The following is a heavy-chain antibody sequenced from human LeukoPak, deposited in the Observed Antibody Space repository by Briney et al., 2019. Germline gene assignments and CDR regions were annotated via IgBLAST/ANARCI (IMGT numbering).Heavy chain of an antibody. Sequence: PGGSLRLSCAASGFTFSSYSMNWVRQAPGKGLEWVSSISSSSSYIYYADSVKGRFTISRDNAKNSLYLQMNSLRAEDTAVYYCARAPYCGGDCYSYYFGYWGQGTLVNVSS. CDR2: ISSSSSYI. D-gene: IGHD2-21*01. J-gene: IGHJ4*02. CDR3: ARAPYCGGDCYSYYFGY. V-gene: IGHV3-21*01. CDR1: GFTFSSYS.